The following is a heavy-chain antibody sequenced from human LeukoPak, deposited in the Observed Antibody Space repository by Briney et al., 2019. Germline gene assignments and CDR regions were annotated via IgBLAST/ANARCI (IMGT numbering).Heavy chain of an antibody. CDR1: GFIFSNYA. CDR3: AKWGDYDILTGYYVSDF. Sequence: GASLRLSCAASGFIFSNYAMSWVRQAPGKGLEWGSAITGSGDTTYYADSVKGRFTISRDNSKNTLYVEMNTLRAEDTAVYYCAKWGDYDILTGYYVSDFWGQGTLVTVSS. J-gene: IGHJ4*02. D-gene: IGHD3-9*01. CDR2: ITGSGDTT. V-gene: IGHV3-23*01.